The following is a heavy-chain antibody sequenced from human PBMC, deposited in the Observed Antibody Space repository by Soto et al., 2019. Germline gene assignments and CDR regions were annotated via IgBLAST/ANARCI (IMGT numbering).Heavy chain of an antibody. J-gene: IGHJ6*04. D-gene: IGHD3-9*01. CDR3: ARRIAGYRDDIDV. CDR1: GESFSGFF. V-gene: IGHV4-34*01. Sequence: QVQLHQWGAGLLKPSETLSLTCSVYGESFSGFFWTWVRLPPGQGLEWIGEMNAGGSSNYNPSLKIRVTISVDASKNKASLTLTPLTAEDAAVYFCARRIAGYRDDIDVWGKGTTVTVSS. CDR2: MNAGGSS.